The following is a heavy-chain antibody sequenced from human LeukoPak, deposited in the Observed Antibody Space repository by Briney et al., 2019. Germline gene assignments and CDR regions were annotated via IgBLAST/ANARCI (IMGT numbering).Heavy chain of an antibody. D-gene: IGHD1-26*01. CDR1: GFTLRIYA. CDR3: ASAGGSSLDVLYYFDD. CDR2: ISGSGGST. V-gene: IGHV3-23*01. Sequence: GGSLRLSCAASGFTLRIYAMSWVRQAPGKGLEWVSAISGSGGSTYYADSVKGRFTISRDNSKNTLYRQMNSLRDEAAGVYYCASAGGSSLDVLYYFDDWGRGTLVTVSS. J-gene: IGHJ4*02.